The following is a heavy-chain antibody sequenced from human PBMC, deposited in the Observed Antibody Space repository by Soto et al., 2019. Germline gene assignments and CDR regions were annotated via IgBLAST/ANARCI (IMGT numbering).Heavy chain of an antibody. CDR1: GFTFSSYG. Sequence: GGSLRLSCAASGFTFSSYGMHWVRQAPGKGLEWVAVIWYDGSNKYYADSVKGRFTISRDNSKNTLYLQMNSLRAEDTAVYYCARVRYDSSGYPWPPDYWGQGTLVTVS. D-gene: IGHD3-22*01. CDR2: IWYDGSNK. J-gene: IGHJ4*02. CDR3: ARVRYDSSGYPWPPDY. V-gene: IGHV3-33*01.